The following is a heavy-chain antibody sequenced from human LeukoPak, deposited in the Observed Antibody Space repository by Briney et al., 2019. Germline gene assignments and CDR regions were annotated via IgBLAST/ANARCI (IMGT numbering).Heavy chain of an antibody. CDR3: ARDQGTYYDSSGLLDY. CDR2: IDSDGSST. CDR1: GFTFSSYW. D-gene: IGHD3-22*01. Sequence: PRGSLRLSCAASGFTFSSYWMHWVRQAPGKGLVWVSRIDSDGSSTNYADSVKGRFTISRDNAKNTLYLQMNSLRAEDTAVYYCARDQGTYYDSSGLLDYWGQGTLVTVSS. V-gene: IGHV3-74*01. J-gene: IGHJ4*02.